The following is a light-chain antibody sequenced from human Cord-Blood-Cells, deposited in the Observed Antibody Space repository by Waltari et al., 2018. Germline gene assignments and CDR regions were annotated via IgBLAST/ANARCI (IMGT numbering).Light chain of an antibody. CDR3: QQYNSYSIT. CDR1: QRISSW. CDR2: DAS. V-gene: IGKV1-5*01. Sequence: DIQMTQSPSTLSASVGDRVTITCRASQRISSWLAWYQQKPGKAPKPLIYDASSLESGVPSRFSGSGSGTEVTLTISSLQPDDFATYYCQQYNSYSITFGQGTRLEIK. J-gene: IGKJ5*01.